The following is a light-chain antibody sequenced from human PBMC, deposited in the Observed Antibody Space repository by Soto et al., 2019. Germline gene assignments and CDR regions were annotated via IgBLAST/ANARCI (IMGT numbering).Light chain of an antibody. V-gene: IGLV2-11*01. CDR3: CSYAGSYPYV. CDR2: DVS. Sequence: QSVLTQPLSVSGSPGQSVTISCTGTSSDVGGYNYVSWYQQHPGKAPKLMIYDVSKRPSGVPDRFSGSKSGNTASLTISGFQAEDEADYYCCSYAGSYPYVFGTGTKVTVL. J-gene: IGLJ1*01. CDR1: SSDVGGYNY.